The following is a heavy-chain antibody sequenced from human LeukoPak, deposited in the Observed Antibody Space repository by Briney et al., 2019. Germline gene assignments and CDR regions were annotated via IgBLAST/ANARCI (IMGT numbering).Heavy chain of an antibody. CDR1: GLTFSNYG. Sequence: PGGSLRLSCAAAGLTFSNYGMHWVRQAPGKGLQWVAYIRYDGRNKYSADSVKGRFTIYLQMNSLGPEDTAVYYCAKGGSNNWSFDNWGQGTLVTVSS. V-gene: IGHV3-30*02. J-gene: IGHJ4*02. CDR2: IRYDGRNK. CDR3: AKGGSNNWSFDN. D-gene: IGHD1-1*01.